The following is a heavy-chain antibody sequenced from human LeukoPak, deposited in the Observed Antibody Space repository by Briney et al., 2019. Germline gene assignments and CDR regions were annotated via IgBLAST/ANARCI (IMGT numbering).Heavy chain of an antibody. D-gene: IGHD1-26*01. J-gene: IGHJ4*02. CDR1: GFTFSSYG. Sequence: GGSLRLSCAASGFTFSSYGMHWVRQAPGKGLEWVAVISYDGSNKYYADSVKGRFTISRDNSKNTLYLQMNSLRAEDTAVYYCAKGISGTDYWGQGTLVTVSS. CDR3: AKGISGTDY. CDR2: ISYDGSNK. V-gene: IGHV3-30*18.